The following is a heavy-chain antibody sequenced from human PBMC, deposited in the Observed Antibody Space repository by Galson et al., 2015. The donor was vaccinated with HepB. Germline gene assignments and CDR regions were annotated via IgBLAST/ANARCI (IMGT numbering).Heavy chain of an antibody. CDR1: GFTFSSYA. D-gene: IGHD5/OR15-5a*01. J-gene: IGHJ6*02. Sequence: SLRLSCAASGFTFSSYAMHWVRQAPGKGLEWVAVISYDGSNKYYADSVKGRFTISRDNSKNTLYLQMNSLRAVDTAVYYCARDSVYGMDVWGQGTTVTVSS. V-gene: IGHV3-30-3*01. CDR2: ISYDGSNK. CDR3: ARDSVYGMDV.